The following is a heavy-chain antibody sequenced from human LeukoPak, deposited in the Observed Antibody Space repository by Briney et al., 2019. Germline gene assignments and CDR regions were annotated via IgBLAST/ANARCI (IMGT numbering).Heavy chain of an antibody. V-gene: IGHV3-33*01. J-gene: IGHJ4*02. CDR2: IWYDGYNK. Sequence: GGSLRLSCAASGFIFSNYGMHWVRQAPGKGLEWGAGIWYDGYNKFYADSAKGRFTISRDNSKNTLYLQMSSLRAEDTALYYCARVSHYGSGYYYTLAYWGQGTLVTVSS. D-gene: IGHD3-10*01. CDR3: ARVSHYGSGYYYTLAY. CDR1: GFIFSNYG.